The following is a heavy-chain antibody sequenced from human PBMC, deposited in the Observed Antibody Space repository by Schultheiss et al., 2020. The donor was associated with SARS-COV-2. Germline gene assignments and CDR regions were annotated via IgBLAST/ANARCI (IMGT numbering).Heavy chain of an antibody. CDR1: GDSIRGYF. CDR3: ARERPRDAFDI. V-gene: IGHV4-59*01. CDR2: IYNTVNT. Sequence: SETLSLTCTVSGDSIRGYFWTWIRQPPGKGLEWIGNIYNTVNTQYNPSLKSRVTIAVDTSKNQFSLKLSSVTAADTAVYYCARERPRDAFDIWGQGTMVTVSS. J-gene: IGHJ3*02.